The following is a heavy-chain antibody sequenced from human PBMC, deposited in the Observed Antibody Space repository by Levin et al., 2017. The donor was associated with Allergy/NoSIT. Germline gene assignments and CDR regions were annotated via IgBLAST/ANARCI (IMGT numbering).Heavy chain of an antibody. D-gene: IGHD1-1*01. V-gene: IGHV3-23*01. CDR1: GFTFRNSA. Sequence: QAGGSLRLSCIASGFTFRNSAMNWVRQAAGKGLEWVSDITGGGFNTYYGDSVKGRFTVSRDNSKNTLYLEMNSLRAEDTAVYYCAKKQGGTSGFSFDVWGQGTMVTVSS. CDR2: ITGGGFNT. J-gene: IGHJ3*01. CDR3: AKKQGGTSGFSFDV.